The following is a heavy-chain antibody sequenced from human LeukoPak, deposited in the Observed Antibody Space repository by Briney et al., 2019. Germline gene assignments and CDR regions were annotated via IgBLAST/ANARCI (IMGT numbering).Heavy chain of an antibody. CDR3: ARLNDILTGYQYGMDV. CDR2: IYYSGST. J-gene: IGHJ6*02. Sequence: PSETLSLTCTVSGVSISSYYWSWIRQPPGKGLEWIGYIYYSGSTNYNPSHKSRVTISVDTSKNQSSLQLSSVTAADTAVYYCARLNDILTGYQYGMDVWGQGTTVTVSS. CDR1: GVSISSYY. D-gene: IGHD3-9*01. V-gene: IGHV4-59*08.